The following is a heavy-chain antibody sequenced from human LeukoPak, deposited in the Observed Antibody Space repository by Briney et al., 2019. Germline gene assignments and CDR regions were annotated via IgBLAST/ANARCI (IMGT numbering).Heavy chain of an antibody. CDR3: ARDYDYVWGSYRLFDY. J-gene: IGHJ4*02. D-gene: IGHD3-16*02. V-gene: IGHV1-18*04. CDR1: GYTFTGCY. CDR2: ISAYNGNT. Sequence: ASVKVSCKASGYTFTGCYMHWVRQAPGQGLEWMGWISAYNGNTNYAQKLQGRVAMTTDTSTSTAYMELRSLRSDDTAVYYCARDYDYVWGSYRLFDYWGQGTLVTVSA.